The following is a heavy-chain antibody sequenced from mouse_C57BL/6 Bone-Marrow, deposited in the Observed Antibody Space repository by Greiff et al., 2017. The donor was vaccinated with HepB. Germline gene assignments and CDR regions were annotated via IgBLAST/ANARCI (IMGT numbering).Heavy chain of an antibody. D-gene: IGHD2-4*01. Sequence: VQLQQSGPELVKPGASVKLSCKASGYTFTSYDINWVKQRPGQGLEWIGWIYPRDGSTKYNEKFKGKATLTVDTSSSTAYMELHSLTSEDSAVYFCARYGYDYGSWFAYWGQGTLVTVSA. CDR3: ARYGYDYGSWFAY. CDR2: IYPRDGST. J-gene: IGHJ3*01. CDR1: GYTFTSYD. V-gene: IGHV1-85*01.